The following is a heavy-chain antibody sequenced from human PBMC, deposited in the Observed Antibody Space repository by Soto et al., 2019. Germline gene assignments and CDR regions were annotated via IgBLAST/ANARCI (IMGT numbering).Heavy chain of an antibody. V-gene: IGHV1-18*01. J-gene: IGHJ6*03. D-gene: IGHD4-17*01. CDR2: ISAYNGNT. CDR3: ARDYGDYDRYYYYYMDV. Sequence: QVQLGQSGAEVKKPGASVKVSCKASGYTFTSYGISWVRQAPGQGLEWMGWISAYNGNTNYAQKLQGRVTMTTDTSQSTAYMELRSLRSDDTAVYYCARDYGDYDRYYYYYMDVWGKGTTVPVSS. CDR1: GYTFTSYG.